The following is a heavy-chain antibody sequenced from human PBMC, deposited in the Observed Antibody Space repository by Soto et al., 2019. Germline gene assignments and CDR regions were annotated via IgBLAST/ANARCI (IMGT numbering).Heavy chain of an antibody. CDR1: GYTFTGYA. CDR2: INAGNGNT. CDR3: ASSVAVAADFDY. V-gene: IGHV1-3*05. D-gene: IGHD6-19*01. J-gene: IGHJ4*02. Sequence: QVQLVQSGAEEKKPGASVKVSCKASGYTFTGYAMHWVRQAPGQRLEWMGWINAGNGNTKYSQKFQGRVTITRDTSASTAYMELSGLRCGDSAVNYGASSVAVAADFDYWGQGTLVTVSS.